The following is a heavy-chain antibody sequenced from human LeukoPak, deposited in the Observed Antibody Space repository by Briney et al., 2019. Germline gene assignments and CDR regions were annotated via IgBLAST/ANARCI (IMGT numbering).Heavy chain of an antibody. Sequence: ASVKVSCKASGYTFTSYDINWVRQATGQGLEWMGWMNPNSGNTGYAQKFQGRVTMTRNTSISTAYMELSSLRSEDTAVYYCAGAVQTYYYDSSGFDYWGQGTLVTVSS. V-gene: IGHV1-8*01. D-gene: IGHD3-22*01. CDR3: AGAVQTYYYDSSGFDY. CDR2: MNPNSGNT. CDR1: GYTFTSYD. J-gene: IGHJ4*02.